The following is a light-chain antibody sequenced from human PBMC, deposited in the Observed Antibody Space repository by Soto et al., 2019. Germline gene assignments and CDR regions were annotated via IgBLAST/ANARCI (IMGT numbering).Light chain of an antibody. CDR2: DAS. V-gene: IGKV3-11*01. J-gene: IGKJ5*01. Sequence: EIVLTQSPVTLSLSPGERATLSCRASQSIASHLAWYQQKPGQAPRLLIHDASSRATGIPARFSGSGSGTDFTLTISSLEPEDFAVYYCQQRNNWPPSITFGPGTRLETK. CDR1: QSIASH. CDR3: QQRNNWPPSIT.